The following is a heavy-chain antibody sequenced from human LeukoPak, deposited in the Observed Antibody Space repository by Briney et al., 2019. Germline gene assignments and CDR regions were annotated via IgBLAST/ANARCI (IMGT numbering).Heavy chain of an antibody. J-gene: IGHJ4*02. D-gene: IGHD3-10*01. Sequence: SETLSLTCTVSGGSISSSSYYWGWIRQPPGKGLEWIGSIYYSGSTYYNPSLKRRVSISVDTSKNHFSLKLSSVTAADTAVYYCASKLWFGELSPNYFDYWGQGTMVTVSS. CDR2: IYYSGST. V-gene: IGHV4-39*02. CDR1: GGSISSSSYY. CDR3: ASKLWFGELSPNYFDY.